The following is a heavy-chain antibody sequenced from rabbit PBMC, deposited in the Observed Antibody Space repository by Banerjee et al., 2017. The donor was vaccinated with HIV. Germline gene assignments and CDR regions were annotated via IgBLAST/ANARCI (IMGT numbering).Heavy chain of an antibody. V-gene: IGHV1S40*01. J-gene: IGHJ6*01. CDR3: TRWGRDDWNIPL. Sequence: QSLEESGGDLVQPEGSLTLTCKASGFSFSSGYYICWVRQALGKGLEWIGCIGTSTGNTYYATWAKGRFTISKTSSTTVTLQMTILTAADTATYFCTRWGRDDWNIPLWGPGTLVTVS. CDR2: IGTSTGNT. D-gene: IGHD2-1*01. CDR1: GFSFSSGYY.